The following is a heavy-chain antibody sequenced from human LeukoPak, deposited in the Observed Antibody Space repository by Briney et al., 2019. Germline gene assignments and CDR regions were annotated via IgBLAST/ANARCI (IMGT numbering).Heavy chain of an antibody. J-gene: IGHJ4*02. CDR3: TRDPSEATHPYYFDY. CDR1: GFTFSSYE. Sequence: PGGSLRLSCAASGFTFSSYEMNWVRQAPGKGLEWVSYISSSGSTIYYADSVKGRFTISRDNAKNSLHLQMNSLRAEDTAVYYCTRDPSEATHPYYFDYWGQGTLVTVSS. V-gene: IGHV3-48*03. CDR2: ISSSGSTI. D-gene: IGHD6-25*01.